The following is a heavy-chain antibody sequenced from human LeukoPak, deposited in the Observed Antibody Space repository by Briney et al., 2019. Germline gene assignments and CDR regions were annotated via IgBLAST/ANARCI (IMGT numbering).Heavy chain of an antibody. CDR3: AREERAAADSFDY. D-gene: IGHD6-13*01. CDR2: ISGSGGRT. Sequence: GGSLRLSCAASGFTFSSYAMNWVRQAPGKGLEWVSGISGSGGRTNYADSVKGRFTISRDNAKNSLYLQTNSLRAEDTAVYYCAREERAAADSFDYWGQGTLVTVSS. J-gene: IGHJ4*02. V-gene: IGHV3-23*01. CDR1: GFTFSSYA.